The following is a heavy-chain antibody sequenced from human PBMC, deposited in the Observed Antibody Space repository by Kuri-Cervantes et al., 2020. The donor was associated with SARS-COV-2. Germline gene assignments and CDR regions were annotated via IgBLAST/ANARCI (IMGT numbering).Heavy chain of an antibody. D-gene: IGHD3-10*01. V-gene: IGHV4-59*11. J-gene: IGHJ3*02. CDR3: ARGDYYGSGDPFDI. CDR2: IYYSGST. Sequence: SETLSLTCTVSGGSISGHYWSWIRQPPGKGLEWIGYIYYSGSTNYNPSLKSRVTISVDTSKNQFSLKLSSVTAADTAVYYCARGDYYGSGDPFDIWGQGTMVTVSS. CDR1: GGSISGHY.